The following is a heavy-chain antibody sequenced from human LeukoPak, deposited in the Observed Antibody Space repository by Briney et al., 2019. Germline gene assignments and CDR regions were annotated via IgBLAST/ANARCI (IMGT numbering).Heavy chain of an antibody. CDR2: IFYNGNT. J-gene: IGHJ4*02. CDR1: GAIIKREGFN. Sequence: PSETLSLTCSVSGAIIKREGFNWDWIRQPPGKGLEYIGSIFYNGNTCYNPSLGSRVTISVDTSKNQFSLNMFYVTAADTAVYYCTRRPKEPGFWSGYVDSWGQGTLVTVSS. V-gene: IGHV4-39*01. D-gene: IGHD3-3*01. CDR3: TRRPKEPGFWSGYVDS.